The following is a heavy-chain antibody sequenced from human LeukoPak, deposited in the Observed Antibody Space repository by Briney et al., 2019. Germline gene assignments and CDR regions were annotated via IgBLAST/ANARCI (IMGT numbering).Heavy chain of an antibody. V-gene: IGHV3-66*01. CDR2: IYSGGST. CDR3: AREFFDY. J-gene: IGHJ4*02. Sequence: PGGSLRLSCAASGFTVSSNYMSCVRQAPGKGLEWVSVIYSGGSTYYADSVKGRFTISRGNSKNTLYLQMNSVRAEDTAVYYCAREFFDYWGQGTLVTVSS. CDR1: GFTVSSNY.